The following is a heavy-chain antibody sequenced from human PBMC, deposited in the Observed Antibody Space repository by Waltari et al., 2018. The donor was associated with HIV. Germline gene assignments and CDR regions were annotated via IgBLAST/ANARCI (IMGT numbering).Heavy chain of an antibody. Sequence: QVQLVESGGGVVQPGRSLRLSCAASGFTFSSYGMHWVRQAPGKGLEWVAVISYDGSNKYYADSVKGRFTISRDNSKNTLYLQMNSLRAEDTAVYYCAKDLTYYYYYGMDVWGQGTTVTVSS. V-gene: IGHV3-30*18. CDR3: AKDLTYYYYYGMDV. CDR2: ISYDGSNK. CDR1: GFTFSSYG. J-gene: IGHJ6*02.